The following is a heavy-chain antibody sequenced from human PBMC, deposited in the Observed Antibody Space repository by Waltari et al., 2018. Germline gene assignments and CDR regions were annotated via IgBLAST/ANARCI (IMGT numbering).Heavy chain of an antibody. V-gene: IGHV3-30-3*01. CDR3: ARETTGVGADWFDP. CDR2: ISYDGSNK. D-gene: IGHD1-26*01. CDR1: GFTFSSYA. J-gene: IGHJ5*02. Sequence: QVQLVESGGGVVQPGRSLRLSCAASGFTFSSYAMHWVRQAPGKGLEWVAVISYDGSNKYYADSVKGRFTISRDNSKNTLYLQMNSLRAEDTAVYYCARETTGVGADWFDPWGQGTLVTVSS.